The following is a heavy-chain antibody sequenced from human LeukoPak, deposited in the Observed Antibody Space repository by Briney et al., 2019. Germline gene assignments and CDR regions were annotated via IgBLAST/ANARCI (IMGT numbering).Heavy chain of an antibody. D-gene: IGHD6-13*01. J-gene: IGHJ4*02. CDR2: ISGYNGNT. CDR1: GYTFTSYG. V-gene: IGHV1-18*01. CDR3: VRDEYASSWYYFDY. Sequence: ASVKVSCKASGYTFTSYGISWVRQAPGQGLEWMGWISGYNGNTNYAQKLQGRVTMTTDTSTSTSYLELRSLRSDDTAVYYCVRDEYASSWYYFDYWGQGTLVTVSS.